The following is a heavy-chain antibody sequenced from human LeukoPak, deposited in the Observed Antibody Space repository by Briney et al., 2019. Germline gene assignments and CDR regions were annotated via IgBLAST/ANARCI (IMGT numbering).Heavy chain of an antibody. CDR2: IYSSGNT. CDR1: GGSISSGDYY. V-gene: IGHV4-30-4*01. Sequence: SQTLSLTCTVSGGSISSGDYYWSWIRQPPGKGLEWMGYIYSSGNTYYTPSLKSRVAISIDTSKNQFSLRLTSVTAADTAVYYCARQSSRSFDVWGQGTMGTVSS. D-gene: IGHD6-6*01. J-gene: IGHJ3*01. CDR3: ARQSSRSFDV.